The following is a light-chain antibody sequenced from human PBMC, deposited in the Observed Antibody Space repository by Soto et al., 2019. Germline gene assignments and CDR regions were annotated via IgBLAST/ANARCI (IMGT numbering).Light chain of an antibody. V-gene: IGKV1-5*01. J-gene: IGKJ1*01. Sequence: DIQTTQSPSTRSASVGGRVTITRRASQSISSWLAWYQQKPGKAPKLLIYDASVLESGVPSRFSGSGSGTEFTLTISNLQPDDFATYYCQQYNLYPETFGQGTKVDIK. CDR2: DAS. CDR1: QSISSW. CDR3: QQYNLYPET.